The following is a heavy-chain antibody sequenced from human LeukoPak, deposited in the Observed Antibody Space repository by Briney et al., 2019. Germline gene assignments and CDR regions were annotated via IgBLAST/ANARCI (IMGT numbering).Heavy chain of an antibody. V-gene: IGHV4-4*07. CDR1: GDSTNDYY. CDR2: IIMSGST. Sequence: SETLSLTCRASGDSTNDYYWSWVRQPAGKGLEWIGRIIMSGSTIYNPSFNSRVTISIEKPKKEVSLKLRSATAADTAVYYCATFISPARLDSWGQGILVVVSS. CDR3: ATFISPARLDS. J-gene: IGHJ5*01.